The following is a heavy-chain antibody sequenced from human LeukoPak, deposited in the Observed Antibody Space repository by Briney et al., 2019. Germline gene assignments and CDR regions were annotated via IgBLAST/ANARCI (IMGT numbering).Heavy chain of an antibody. Sequence: GESLKISCKGSGYSFTSHWIGWVRQMPGKGLEWMGIIYPGDSDTRYSPSFQGQVTISADKSISTAYLQWNSLKASDTAMYYCARQSSGWSPYYYYYMDVWGKGTTVTISS. J-gene: IGHJ6*03. CDR1: GYSFTSHW. V-gene: IGHV5-51*01. CDR2: IYPGDSDT. D-gene: IGHD6-19*01. CDR3: ARQSSGWSPYYYYYMDV.